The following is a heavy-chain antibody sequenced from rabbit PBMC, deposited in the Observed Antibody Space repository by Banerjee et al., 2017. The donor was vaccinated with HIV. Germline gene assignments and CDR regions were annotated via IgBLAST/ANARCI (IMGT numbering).Heavy chain of an antibody. D-gene: IGHD6-1*01. CDR2: IYVGGSGTT. CDR1: GFSFSNNYY. V-gene: IGHV1S40*01. J-gene: IGHJ4*01. CDR3: ARAAGYGGYGFATGFNL. Sequence: QSLEESGGDLVKPGASLTLTCTASGFSFSNNYYMCWVRQAPGKGLEWIACIYVGGSGTTDYASWVNGRFTISLDNAQNTVFLQMTSLTAADTATYFCARAAGYGGYGFATGFNLWGPGTLV.